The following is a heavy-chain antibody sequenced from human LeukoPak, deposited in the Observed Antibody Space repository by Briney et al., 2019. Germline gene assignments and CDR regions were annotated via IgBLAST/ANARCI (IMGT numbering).Heavy chain of an antibody. CDR3: AKGRKDFDTNLGPFDS. V-gene: IGHV4-59*01. Sequence: PSETLSLTCTVSGGSINKYYWSWIRQSPGKGLEWLGYVHDSAGTIYNPSLKSRVTISVGTSKTQFSLKVTSVTTADTAVYYCAKGRKDFDTNLGPFDSWGQGILVTVSS. J-gene: IGHJ4*02. CDR1: GGSINKYY. D-gene: IGHD3-9*01. CDR2: VHDSAGT.